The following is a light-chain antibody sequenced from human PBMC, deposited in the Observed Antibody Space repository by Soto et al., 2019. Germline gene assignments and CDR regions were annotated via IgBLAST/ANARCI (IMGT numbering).Light chain of an antibody. CDR1: SSDVGSYNF. CDR3: CSYAGSGTLV. V-gene: IGLV2-23*01. Sequence: QSALTQPASVSGSPGQSITISCTGTSSDVGSYNFVSWYQQHPGKAPKLIIYEGIERPSGVSHRFSGSKSGNTASLTISGLQAEDEADYYCCSYAGSGTLVFGGGTKVTVL. J-gene: IGLJ3*02. CDR2: EGI.